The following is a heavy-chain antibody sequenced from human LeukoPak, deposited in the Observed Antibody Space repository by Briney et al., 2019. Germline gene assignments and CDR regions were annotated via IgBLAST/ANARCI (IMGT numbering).Heavy chain of an antibody. D-gene: IGHD4-23*01. CDR3: ARVSVTEGDYGGNFAFDI. V-gene: IGHV4-30-2*01. CDR1: GGSISSGGYY. J-gene: IGHJ3*02. CDR2: IYHSGST. Sequence: SSETPSLTCTVSGGSISSGGYYWSWIRQPPGKGLEWIGYIYHSGSTYYNPSLKSRVTISVDRSKNQFSLKLSSVTAADTAVYYCARVSVTEGDYGGNFAFDIWGQGTMVTVSS.